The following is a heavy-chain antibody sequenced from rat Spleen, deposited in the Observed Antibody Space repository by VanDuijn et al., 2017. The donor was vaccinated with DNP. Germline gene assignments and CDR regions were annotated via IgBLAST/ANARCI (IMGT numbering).Heavy chain of an antibody. CDR1: GFSITSNYR. CDR2: MNSAGST. V-gene: IGHV3-3*01. CDR3: AGRPPPTRGPFDY. J-gene: IGHJ2*01. D-gene: IGHD1-4*01. Sequence: EVRLQESGPGLVKPSQSLSLTCSVTGFSITSNYRWNWIRKFPGNKLEWMGYMNSAGSTNYNPSLKSRISITRDTSKNQFFLQVNSVTTEDTATYYCAGRPPPTRGPFDYWGQGVTVTVSS.